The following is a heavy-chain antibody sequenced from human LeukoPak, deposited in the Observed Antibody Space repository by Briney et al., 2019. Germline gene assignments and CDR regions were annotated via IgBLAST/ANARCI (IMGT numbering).Heavy chain of an antibody. CDR2: ISAGNGNT. V-gene: IGHV1-3*01. D-gene: IGHD1-26*01. CDR1: GFTFTSHD. Sequence: GASVKVSCKASGFTFTSHDFNWVRQATGQGLEWMGWISAGNGNTKYSQNFQGRVTFISNTSATTAFMELSSLRSEDAAVYYCARDSGSGSNDYWGQGTLVTVSS. CDR3: ARDSGSGSNDY. J-gene: IGHJ4*02.